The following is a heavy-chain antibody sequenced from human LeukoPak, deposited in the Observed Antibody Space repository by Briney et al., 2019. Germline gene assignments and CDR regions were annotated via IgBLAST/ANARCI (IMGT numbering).Heavy chain of an antibody. CDR1: GFTFSLHG. CDR2: ISGGGST. CDR3: VKGGAYGSGSYCDY. Sequence: GGSLRLSCTTSGFTFSLHGMHWVRQAPGKGLEWVSSISGGGSTNYADSVKARFTISRDNSKRTLYLQMNSLRADDTAVYYCVKGGAYGSGSYCDYWGQGTLVTVSS. V-gene: IGHV3-23*01. D-gene: IGHD3-10*01. J-gene: IGHJ4*02.